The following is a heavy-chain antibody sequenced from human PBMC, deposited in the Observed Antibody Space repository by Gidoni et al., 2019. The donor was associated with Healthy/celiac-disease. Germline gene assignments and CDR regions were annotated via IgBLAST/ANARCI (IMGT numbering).Heavy chain of an antibody. CDR3: ASHRDILTVDAFDI. V-gene: IGHV3-23*01. D-gene: IGHD3-9*01. Sequence: EVQVLESGGGLVQPGGSLSLSCAASGFPFISDAMSWVRPAPGKGLGWVSAMSGSGGSTDYADAVKGRFTISRDNSKNTLYLPMNSRRAEDTAVYYCASHRDILTVDAFDIWGQGTMVTVSS. CDR2: MSGSGGST. J-gene: IGHJ3*02. CDR1: GFPFISDA.